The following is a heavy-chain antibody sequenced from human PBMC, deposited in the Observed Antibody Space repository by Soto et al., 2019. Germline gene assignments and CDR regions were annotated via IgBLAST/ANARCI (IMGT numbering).Heavy chain of an antibody. CDR3: GGFKPKKGGGSTWAFDY. CDR2: IYPGDSDV. J-gene: IGHJ4*02. D-gene: IGHD3-16*01. CDR1: GYSFTTYW. V-gene: IGHV5-51*01. Sequence: PGESMKISCKGSGYSFTTYWIGWVRQMPGKGLEWMGIIYPGDSDVRSSPSFQGQVTISADKSITTAYLQWSTLKASDTAMYYCGGFKPKKGGGSTWAFDYWGQGTQVTVSS.